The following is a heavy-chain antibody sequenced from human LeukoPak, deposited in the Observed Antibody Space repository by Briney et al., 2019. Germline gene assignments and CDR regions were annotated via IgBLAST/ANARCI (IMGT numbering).Heavy chain of an antibody. CDR3: AKEPFPIAVAGYYFVN. D-gene: IGHD6-19*01. Sequence: GGSLRLSCAASGFTFSSFAMSWVRQAPGKGLEWVSGISGSGGSTYYSDSVKGRFSISRDNSNNTLHLQMNSLRAEDTALYYCAKEPFPIAVAGYYFVNWGQGTLVTVSS. V-gene: IGHV3-23*01. J-gene: IGHJ4*02. CDR1: GFTFSSFA. CDR2: ISGSGGST.